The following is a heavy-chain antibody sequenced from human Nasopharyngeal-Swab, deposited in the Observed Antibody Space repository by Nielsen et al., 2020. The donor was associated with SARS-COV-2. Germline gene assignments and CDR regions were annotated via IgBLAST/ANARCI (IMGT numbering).Heavy chain of an antibody. J-gene: IGHJ6*03. Sequence: SETLSLTYAVYGGSFSGYYWSWIRQPPGKGLEWIGEINHSGSTNYNPSLKSRVTISVDTSKNQFSLKLSSVTAADTAVYYCARRYFGTIFGVRYYYYYYMDVWGKGTTVTVSS. CDR1: GGSFSGYY. D-gene: IGHD3-3*01. CDR3: ARRYFGTIFGVRYYYYYYMDV. V-gene: IGHV4-34*01. CDR2: INHSGST.